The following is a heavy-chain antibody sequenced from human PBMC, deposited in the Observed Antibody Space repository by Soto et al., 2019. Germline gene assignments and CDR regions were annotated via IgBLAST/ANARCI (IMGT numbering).Heavy chain of an antibody. CDR1: GGSISSGGYY. Sequence: QVQLQESGPGLIKPSQTLTLTCTVSGGSISSGGYYWNWIRQHPGKGLEWIGYTYYSGNTYYNPSLNSLVTISADTSKNQFSLKLSSVTAADTAVYYCAILSSSGWPFDYWGQGTLVTVSS. CDR2: TYYSGNT. D-gene: IGHD6-19*01. V-gene: IGHV4-31*01. CDR3: AILSSSGWPFDY. J-gene: IGHJ4*02.